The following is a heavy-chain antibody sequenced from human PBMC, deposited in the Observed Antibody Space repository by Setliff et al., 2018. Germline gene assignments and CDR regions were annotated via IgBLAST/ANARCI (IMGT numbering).Heavy chain of an antibody. CDR2: VYSNVGT. Sequence: ETLSLTCTVSGGSINNYYWSWILQPAGKGLEWIGRVYSNVGTNFNPSLKSRVTMSVDTSKNQISLKLMSVTAADTAVYYCASRNSDGGPEYFQHWGQGALVTVSS. CDR1: GGSINNYY. V-gene: IGHV4-4*07. CDR3: ASRNSDGGPEYFQH. D-gene: IGHD1-26*01. J-gene: IGHJ1*01.